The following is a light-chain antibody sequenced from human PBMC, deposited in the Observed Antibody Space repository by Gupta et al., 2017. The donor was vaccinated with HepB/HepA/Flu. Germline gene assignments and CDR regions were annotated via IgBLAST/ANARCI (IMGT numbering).Light chain of an antibody. Sequence: EIVMTQSPATLSVSPGERATLSCRASQSVSSNLAWYQQKPGQAPRLLIYGASTRATGIPARFSGSGYGTEFTLTSSSRQSEDFAVYYCQQYNNWLALTFGGGTKVEIK. CDR1: QSVSSN. J-gene: IGKJ4*01. CDR3: QQYNNWLALT. V-gene: IGKV3-15*01. CDR2: GAS.